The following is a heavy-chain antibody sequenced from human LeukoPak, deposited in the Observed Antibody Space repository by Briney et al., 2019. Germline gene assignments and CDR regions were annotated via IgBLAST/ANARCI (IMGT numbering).Heavy chain of an antibody. J-gene: IGHJ6*02. D-gene: IGHD5-24*01. Sequence: GGSLRLSCAASGFTFSSYAMIWVRQAPGKGPEWVSVISGSGGYTSYADSVKGRFTISRDNSNNTLYLQMNSLRVEDTAVYYCAKDVQRWLQRPYGMDVWGQGTTVTVSS. CDR2: ISGSGGYT. V-gene: IGHV3-23*01. CDR1: GFTFSSYA. CDR3: AKDVQRWLQRPYGMDV.